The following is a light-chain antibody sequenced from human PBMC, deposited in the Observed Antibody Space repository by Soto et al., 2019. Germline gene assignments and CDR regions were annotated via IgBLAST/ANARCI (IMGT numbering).Light chain of an antibody. V-gene: IGKV2-28*01. Sequence: DVVMSPSPLSLPVTPGESASISCRSSQSLLHVNGYNYLDWYVQKPGQSPQLLISFGSIRASGVPDRFSGSGSGTDFTVNISRVEADDVGVDYCMQDLETPFTFGPGSTVDIK. CDR2: FGS. CDR3: MQDLETPFT. CDR1: QSLLHVNGYNY. J-gene: IGKJ3*01.